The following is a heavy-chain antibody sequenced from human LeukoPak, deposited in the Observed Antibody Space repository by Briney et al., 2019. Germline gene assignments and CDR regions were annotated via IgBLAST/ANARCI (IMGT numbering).Heavy chain of an antibody. V-gene: IGHV5-51*01. J-gene: IGHJ3*02. Sequence: GESLKISCKGSGYSFTSYWIGWVRQMPGKGLEWMGIIYPGDSDTRCSPSFQGQVTISADKSISTAYLQWSSLKASDTAMYYCARHKVTMRFKDAFDIWGQGTMVTVSS. CDR3: ARHKVTMRFKDAFDI. D-gene: IGHD4-11*01. CDR1: GYSFTSYW. CDR2: IYPGDSDT.